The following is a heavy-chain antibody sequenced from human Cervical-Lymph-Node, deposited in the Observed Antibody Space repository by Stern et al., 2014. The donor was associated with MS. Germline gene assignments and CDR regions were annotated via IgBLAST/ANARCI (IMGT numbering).Heavy chain of an antibody. CDR3: ARATDL. J-gene: IGHJ5*02. CDR1: GASITSYY. Sequence: VQLEESGPGLLRPSETLSLTCTVSGASITSYYWSWIRQPPGEGLEWIGYIYYSGTTNYNASLKGRVAISIDTSKTQFSLRLSSVTAADTAVYYCARATDLWGQGTLVTVSS. V-gene: IGHV4-59*01. CDR2: IYYSGTT.